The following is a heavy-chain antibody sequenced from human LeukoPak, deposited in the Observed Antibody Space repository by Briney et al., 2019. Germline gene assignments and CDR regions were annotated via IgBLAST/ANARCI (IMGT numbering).Heavy chain of an antibody. D-gene: IGHD3-22*01. V-gene: IGHV3-23*01. CDR3: AKDGAYYDSRLFDY. CDR2: ISGSGGST. CDR1: GFTFSSYA. J-gene: IGHJ4*02. Sequence: GGSLRLSCAASGFTFSSYAVSWVRQAPGKGLEWVSAISGSGGSTYYADSVKGRFTISRDNSKNTLYLQMNSLRAEDTAVYYCAKDGAYYDSRLFDYWGQGTLVTVSS.